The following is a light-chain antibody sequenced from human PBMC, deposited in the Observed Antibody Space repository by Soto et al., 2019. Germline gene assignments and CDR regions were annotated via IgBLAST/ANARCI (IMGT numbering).Light chain of an antibody. J-gene: IGLJ2*01. CDR2: EVS. CDR3: SSYTSSVTVI. Sequence: QSALTQPASVSGSPGQSITISCTGTSSDVGGYNYVSWYQQHPGKPPKLMIYEVSNRPSGVSNRFSGSKSGNTASLTISGLQAEDEADYYCSSYTSSVTVIFGGGTKVTVL. CDR1: SSDVGGYNY. V-gene: IGLV2-14*01.